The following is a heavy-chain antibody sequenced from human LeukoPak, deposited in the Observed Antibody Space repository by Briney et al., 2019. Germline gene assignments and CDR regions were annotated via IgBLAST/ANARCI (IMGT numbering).Heavy chain of an antibody. CDR2: IYYSGST. D-gene: IGHD3-10*01. J-gene: IGHJ3*02. CDR3: ARLSAWFGELLDAFDI. Sequence: SETLSLTYTVYGGSNSSSSYYWGWIRHPPGKGLERIGSIYYSGSTYYNPSLKSLVTISVDTSKNQFSLKLSSVTAADSAVYYCARLSAWFGELLDAFDIWGQGKMVTVSS. V-gene: IGHV4-39*01. CDR1: GGSNSSSSYY.